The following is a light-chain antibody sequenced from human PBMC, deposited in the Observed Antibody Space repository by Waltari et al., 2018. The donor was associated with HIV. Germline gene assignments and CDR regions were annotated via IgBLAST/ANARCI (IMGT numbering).Light chain of an antibody. V-gene: IGLV2-23*02. CDR2: EVS. Sequence: QSALTQPASVSGSPGQSITLSCTGTSSDVGGYNLVSWYQQHPGKAPKLMIYEVSKRPSWVSNRFSGSKSGNTASLTISGLQAEDEADYYCCAYAGSTTYVIFGGGTKLTVL. J-gene: IGLJ2*01. CDR3: CAYAGSTTYVI. CDR1: SSDVGGYNL.